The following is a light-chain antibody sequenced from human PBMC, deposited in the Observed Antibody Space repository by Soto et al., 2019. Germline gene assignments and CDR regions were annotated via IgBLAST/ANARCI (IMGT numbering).Light chain of an antibody. CDR2: KAS. CDR1: QSISSW. CDR3: QKYNSYPGT. Sequence: DIQMTQSPSTLSASVGDRVTITCRASQSISSWLAWYQQKPGKAPKLLIYKASSLESGVPSRFSGSGSGTEFTLTISSLQPDDFATYYCQKYNSYPGTFGQGTKVEIK. V-gene: IGKV1-5*03. J-gene: IGKJ1*01.